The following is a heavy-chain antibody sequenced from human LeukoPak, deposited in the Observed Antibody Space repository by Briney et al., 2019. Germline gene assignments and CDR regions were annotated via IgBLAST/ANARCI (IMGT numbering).Heavy chain of an antibody. CDR2: INPNSGGT. Sequence: GASVKVSCKASGYTFTGYYMHWVRQAPGQGLEWMGWINPNSGGTNYAQKFQGRVTMTRDTSISTAYMELSRLRSDDTAVYYCAREPSYLTPWELPNHDAFDIWAKGQWSPSLQ. CDR1: GYTFTGYY. D-gene: IGHD1-26*01. V-gene: IGHV1-2*02. J-gene: IGHJ3*02. CDR3: AREPSYLTPWELPNHDAFDI.